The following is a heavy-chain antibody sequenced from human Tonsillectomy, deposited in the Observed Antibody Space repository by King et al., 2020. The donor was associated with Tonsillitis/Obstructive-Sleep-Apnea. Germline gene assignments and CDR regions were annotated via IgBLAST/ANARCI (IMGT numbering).Heavy chain of an antibody. CDR3: ARNHHGLGY. D-gene: IGHD2-21*01. Sequence: VQLVESGGGLVQPGGSLRLSCAASGLTFSSDGMYWIRQAPGKGLEWVSYISGDSTMYYAESAKGRFTISRDNAKNSLYLQMNSLRDEDTAVYYCARNHHGLGYWGQGTLVTVSS. CDR2: ISGDSTM. J-gene: IGHJ4*02. CDR1: GLTFSSDG. V-gene: IGHV3-48*02.